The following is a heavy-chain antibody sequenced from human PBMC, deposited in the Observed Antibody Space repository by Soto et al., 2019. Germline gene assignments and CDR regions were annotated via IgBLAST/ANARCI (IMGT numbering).Heavy chain of an antibody. CDR1: GYTFTGYY. CDR2: INPNSGGT. J-gene: IGHJ6*02. V-gene: IGHV1-2*02. CDR3: ARDYGDSYYYYGMDD. D-gene: IGHD4-17*01. Sequence: ASVKVSCKASGYTFTGYYMHWVRQAPGQGLEWMGWINPNSGGTNYAQKFQGRVTMTRDTSISTAYMELSRLRSDDTAVYYCARDYGDSYYYYGMDDWGQGTTVTVSS.